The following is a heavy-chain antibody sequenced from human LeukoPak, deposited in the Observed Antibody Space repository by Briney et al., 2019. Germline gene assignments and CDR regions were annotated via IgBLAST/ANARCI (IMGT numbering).Heavy chain of an antibody. CDR2: ITTSDGST. J-gene: IGHJ4*02. V-gene: IGHV3-23*01. D-gene: IGHD7-27*01. CDR3: AKNGGLWVSAHWGDS. CDR1: GFTFSSYT. Sequence: GGSLRLSCAASGFTFSSYTMSWVRQAPGKGLEWVSTITTSDGSTYYADSVKGRFTVSRDNSKNTLFLQMNSLRAEDTAVYYCAKNGGLWVSAHWGDSWGRGTLVTVSS.